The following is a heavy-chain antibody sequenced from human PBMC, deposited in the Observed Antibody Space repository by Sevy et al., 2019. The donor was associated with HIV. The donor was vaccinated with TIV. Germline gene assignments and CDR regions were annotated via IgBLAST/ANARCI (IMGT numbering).Heavy chain of an antibody. J-gene: IGHJ4*02. CDR1: GGSISSYF. CDR3: ARDSTTRPRVLDN. V-gene: IGHV4-59*01. Sequence: SETLSLTCSVSGGSISSYFWTWVRQSPGKGLEWIGNIYFTGNTDYSPSLKSRVTLSLDTSKSQFSLTLKSVTAADTAIYFCARDSTTRPRVLDNWGQGTLVTASS. D-gene: IGHD1-1*01. CDR2: IYFTGNT.